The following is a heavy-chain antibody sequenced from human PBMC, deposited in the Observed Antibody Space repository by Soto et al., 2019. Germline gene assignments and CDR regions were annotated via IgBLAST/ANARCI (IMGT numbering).Heavy chain of an antibody. Sequence: AASVKVSCEASGGTCSIYRINGVVQAPGQWLEWVGGIVPIYRTADYAQKFQGRVTITADESARTSYMELRSLKSQDTAVYYCVRDSGAKLSSSWGQGTLVTAPQ. J-gene: IGHJ4*02. CDR2: IVPIYRTA. CDR3: VRDSGAKLSSS. CDR1: GGTCSIYR. V-gene: IGHV1-69*13. D-gene: IGHD6-13*01.